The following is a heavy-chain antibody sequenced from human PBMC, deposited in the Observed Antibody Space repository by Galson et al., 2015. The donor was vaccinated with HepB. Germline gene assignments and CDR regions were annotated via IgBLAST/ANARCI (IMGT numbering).Heavy chain of an antibody. CDR3: AKGTPDIDS. J-gene: IGHJ4*02. CDR2: IGVRGTT. CDR1: GFTFSRLG. V-gene: IGHV3-23*01. D-gene: IGHD3-9*01. Sequence: SLRLSCAASGFTFSRLGMTWVRQAPGKGLECVSAIGVRGTTDYAESVKGRFTISRDNSKNMLYLQMNNLRAEDTAVYYCAKGTPDIDSWGQGTLVTVSS.